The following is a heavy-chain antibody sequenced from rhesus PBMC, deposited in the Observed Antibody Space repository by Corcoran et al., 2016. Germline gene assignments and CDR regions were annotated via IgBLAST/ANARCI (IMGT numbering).Heavy chain of an antibody. Sequence: QVTLKESGPALVKPTQTLTLTCTFSGFSVTTSGMGVGWIRQPPGKALEWPALIYWYVDKRYSTSLKSRLTISKDTSKNQVVLTMTNMDPVDTATYYCARGEAAGFDYWGQGVLVTVSS. D-gene: IGHD6-13*01. V-gene: IGHV2-174*01. J-gene: IGHJ4*01. CDR1: GFSVTTSGMG. CDR2: IYWYVDK. CDR3: ARGEAAGFDY.